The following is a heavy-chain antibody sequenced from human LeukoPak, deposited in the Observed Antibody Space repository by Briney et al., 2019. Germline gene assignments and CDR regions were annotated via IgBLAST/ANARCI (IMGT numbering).Heavy chain of an antibody. V-gene: IGHV3-21*01. Sequence: GGSLRLSCAASGFTFSSYSMNWVRQAPGKELEWVSSISSSSSYIYYADSVKGRFTISRDNAKNSLYLQMNSLRAEDTAVYYCARESLAIYFDYWGQGTLVTVSS. CDR2: ISSSSSYI. D-gene: IGHD3-3*01. J-gene: IGHJ4*02. CDR3: ARESLAIYFDY. CDR1: GFTFSSYS.